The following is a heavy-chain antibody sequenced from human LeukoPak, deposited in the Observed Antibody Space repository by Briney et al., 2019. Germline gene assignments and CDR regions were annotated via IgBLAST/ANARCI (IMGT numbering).Heavy chain of an antibody. CDR2: ISGSGPYT. J-gene: IGHJ4*02. Sequence: GGSLRLSCAASGFSFSIYAMSWVRQAPGKGLEWVSGISGSGPYTFYTDSVKGRFTISRDSSKNTLYLQMNSLRAEDTALYYCAKHGYCSGISCFFDFWGQGTLVTVSS. D-gene: IGHD2-2*03. V-gene: IGHV3-23*01. CDR1: GFSFSIYA. CDR3: AKHGYCSGISCFFDF.